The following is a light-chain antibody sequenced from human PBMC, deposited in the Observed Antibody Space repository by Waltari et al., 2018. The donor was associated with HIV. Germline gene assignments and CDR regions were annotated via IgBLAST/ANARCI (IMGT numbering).Light chain of an antibody. V-gene: IGLV1-51*01. CDR2: DND. J-gene: IGLJ2*01. Sequence: QSVLTQPPSVSAAPGQKVTISCSGNRSNIGNHYVSWYQQVPGTAPKLLIYDNDNRPSGIPDRFSASKSGTSATLGITGLQTGDEADYYCGTWDSSLSAGVFGGGTKLTVL. CDR3: GTWDSSLSAGV. CDR1: RSNIGNHY.